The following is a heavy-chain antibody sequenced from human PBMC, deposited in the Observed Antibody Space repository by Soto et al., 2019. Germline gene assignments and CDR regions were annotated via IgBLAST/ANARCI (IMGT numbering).Heavy chain of an antibody. CDR1: GGSLSGNY. CDR3: AGGEFGVRYCSPTSSFCACDV. V-gene: IGHV4-34*01. D-gene: IGHD2-2*01. Sequence: QVQLQEWGAGLLKPSETLSITCAVYGGSLSGNYWSWIRQTPGKGLEWIAEINHRGSTNYNPSLKSRVITSADTYKNQFALKLKSETGAETSVYYCAGGEFGVRYCSPTSSFCACDVWGQGTTVTVSS. CDR2: INHRGST. J-gene: IGHJ3*01.